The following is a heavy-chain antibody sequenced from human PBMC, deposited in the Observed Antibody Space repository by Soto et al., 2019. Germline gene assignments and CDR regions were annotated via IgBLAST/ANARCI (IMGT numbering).Heavy chain of an antibody. J-gene: IGHJ4*02. CDR1: GYTFTSYY. CDR3: VRVYCSGGSCYSIDY. CDR2: INPSGGST. Sequence: ASVKVSCKASGYTFTSYYMHWVRQAPGQGLEWMGIINPSGGSTSYAQKFQGRVTMTRDTSTSTVYMELSSLRSEDTAVYYCVRVYCSGGSCYSIDYWGQGTLVTVSS. D-gene: IGHD2-15*01. V-gene: IGHV1-46*03.